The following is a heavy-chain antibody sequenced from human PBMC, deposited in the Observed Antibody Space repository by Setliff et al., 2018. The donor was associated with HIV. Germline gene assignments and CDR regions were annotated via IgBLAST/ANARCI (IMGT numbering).Heavy chain of an antibody. CDR3: ATLDYYGSQTYNLALHY. CDR1: GYSFTGHF. D-gene: IGHD3-10*01. Sequence: ASVKVSCKTSGYSFTGHFLHWVRQAPGHGLEWMGWIDPNSTDTNYALKFQGRVTFTTDTSVSTSYMEPERLSADDTAIYYCATLDYYGSQTYNLALHYWGQGTLVTVS. CDR2: IDPNSTDT. J-gene: IGHJ4*02. V-gene: IGHV1-2*02.